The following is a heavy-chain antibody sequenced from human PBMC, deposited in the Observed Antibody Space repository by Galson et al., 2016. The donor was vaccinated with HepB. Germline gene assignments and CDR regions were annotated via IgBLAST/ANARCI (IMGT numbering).Heavy chain of an antibody. Sequence: SETLSLTCAVSGASISSAGYSWNWIRQPPGKALEWIGYIYYTGDTDYNPSLTSRVTISIDPSKHQFSLTLNTVTAADTAVYYCARDPRFRSALGSDFWGQGIPVTVSS. CDR3: ARDPRFRSALGSDF. J-gene: IGHJ4*02. D-gene: IGHD3-10*01. V-gene: IGHV4-61*08. CDR2: IYYTGDT. CDR1: GASISSAGYS.